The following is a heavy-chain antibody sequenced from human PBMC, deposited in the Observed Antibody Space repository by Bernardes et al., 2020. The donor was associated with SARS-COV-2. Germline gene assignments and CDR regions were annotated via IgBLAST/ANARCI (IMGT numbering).Heavy chain of an antibody. CDR1: GGTFSSYA. CDR3: ARSFWATNYYYYGMDV. J-gene: IGHJ6*02. V-gene: IGHV1-69*13. CDR2: IIPIFGTA. D-gene: IGHD1-26*01. Sequence: SVKVSCKASGGTFSSYAISWVRQAPGQGLEWMGGIIPIFGTANYAQKFQGRVTITADESTSTAYMELSSLRSEDTAVYYCARSFWATNYYYYGMDVWGQGTTVTVSS.